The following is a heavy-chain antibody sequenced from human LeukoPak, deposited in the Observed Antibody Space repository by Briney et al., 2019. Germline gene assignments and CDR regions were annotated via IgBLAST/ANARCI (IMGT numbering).Heavy chain of an antibody. Sequence: ASVKVSCKASGYTLTGYYMHWVRQAPGQGLEWMGWINPNSGGTNYAQKFQGRVTMTRDTSISTAYMELSRLRSDDTAVYYCARAGGSSGWYYFDYWGQGTLVTVSS. CDR1: GYTLTGYY. D-gene: IGHD6-19*01. CDR2: INPNSGGT. V-gene: IGHV1-2*02. CDR3: ARAGGSSGWYYFDY. J-gene: IGHJ4*02.